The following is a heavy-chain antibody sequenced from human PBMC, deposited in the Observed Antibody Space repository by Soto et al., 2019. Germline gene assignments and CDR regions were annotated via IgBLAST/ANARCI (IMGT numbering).Heavy chain of an antibody. CDR2: IYYSGST. Sequence: SETLSLTCTVSGGSVSSGDYFWSWLRQSPGKRLEWIAYIYYSGSTNYNPSLKSRATISVDTSKSQVSLTLTSMTAADAALYYCARSPNYYYYGFDVWGQGTAVTAP. V-gene: IGHV4-61*08. J-gene: IGHJ6*02. D-gene: IGHD3-10*01. CDR1: GGSVSSGDYF. CDR3: ARSPNYYYYGFDV.